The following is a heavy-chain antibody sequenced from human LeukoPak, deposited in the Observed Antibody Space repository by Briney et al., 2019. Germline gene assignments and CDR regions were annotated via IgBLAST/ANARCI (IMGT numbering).Heavy chain of an antibody. CDR3: ARRTRSLGGVIVPNAFDI. V-gene: IGHV5-51*01. J-gene: IGHJ3*02. D-gene: IGHD3-16*02. CDR2: IYPGDSDT. CDR1: GYSFTSYW. Sequence: GESLKISCKGSGYSFTSYWIGWVRQMPGKGLEWMGIIYPGDSDTRYSPSFQGQVTISADKSISTAYLQWSSLKASDTAMYYCARRTRSLGGVIVPNAFDIWGQGTMVTVSS.